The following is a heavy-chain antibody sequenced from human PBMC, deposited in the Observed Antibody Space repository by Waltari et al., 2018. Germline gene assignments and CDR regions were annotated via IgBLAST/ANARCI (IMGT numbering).Heavy chain of an antibody. Sequence: QLQLQESGPGLVKPSETLSLTCTVSGGSISSSSYYWGWIRQPPGKGLEWIGSIYYSGSTYYTPSLKSRVTISVDTSKNQFSLQLSSVTAADTAVYYCARDPRDSIITGTTPLNFDSWGQGTLVTVSS. CDR1: GGSISSSSYY. CDR2: IYYSGST. V-gene: IGHV4-39*07. J-gene: IGHJ4*02. CDR3: ARDPRDSIITGTTPLNFDS. D-gene: IGHD1-20*01.